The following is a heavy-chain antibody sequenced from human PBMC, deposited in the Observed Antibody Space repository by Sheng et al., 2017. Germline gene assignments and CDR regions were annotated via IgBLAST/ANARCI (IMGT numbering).Heavy chain of an antibody. D-gene: IGHD2-15*01. V-gene: IGHV4-61*02. CDR1: GASINSGNYY. Sequence: QVQLQESGPGLVKPSQTLSLTCIVSGASINSGNYYWSWIRQPAGKGLEWIGRIYTSASTNYNPSLKSRVTISLDTSKNQFSLKLSSVTAADTAVYYCARAYCSGSSCDSFDYWGQGTLVTVSS. J-gene: IGHJ4*02. CDR3: ARAYCSGSSCDSFDY. CDR2: IYTSAST.